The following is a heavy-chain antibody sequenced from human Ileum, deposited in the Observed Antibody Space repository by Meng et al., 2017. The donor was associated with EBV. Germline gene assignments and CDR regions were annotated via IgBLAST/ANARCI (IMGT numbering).Heavy chain of an antibody. CDR3: ARVNGDCFSTICYKGWFDP. CDR1: GGSVSSGNNY. D-gene: IGHD2-2*02. V-gene: IGHV4-30-4*01. Sequence: QVQPQDSGPGLVKPSQTLSPTCTVSGGSVSSGNNYWNWIRQPPGKGLEWIGYIYYSGRTYYNPSLESRVTMSVDTSKNQFSLNLNSVTAADTAVYYCARVNGDCFSTICYKGWFDPWGQGTLVTVSS. CDR2: IYYSGRT. J-gene: IGHJ5*02.